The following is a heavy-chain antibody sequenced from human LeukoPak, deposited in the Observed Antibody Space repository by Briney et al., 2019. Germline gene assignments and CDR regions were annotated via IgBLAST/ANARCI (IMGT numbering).Heavy chain of an antibody. CDR2: ITTHNGKT. V-gene: IGHV1-18*01. Sequence: ASVKVSCKTSGYTFTNYGISWVRQAPGQGLEWMGCITTHNGKTNYAETLQGRVTMTTDAFTNTAYMDLRSLRSDDTAVYFCVREGSTIYDFDHWGQGTLVIVSS. J-gene: IGHJ4*02. CDR1: GYTFTNYG. CDR3: VREGSTIYDFDH. D-gene: IGHD3-3*01.